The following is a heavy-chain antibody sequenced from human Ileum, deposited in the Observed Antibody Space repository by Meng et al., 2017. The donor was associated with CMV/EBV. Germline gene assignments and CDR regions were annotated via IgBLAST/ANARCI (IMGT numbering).Heavy chain of an antibody. CDR3: AREFSSNIDY. CDR1: GFTFSNYW. J-gene: IGHJ4*02. V-gene: IGHV3-7*01. CDR2: IKEDGSEK. Sequence: LGCGASGFTFSNYWMGWVRQAPGKGLEWVANIKEDGSEKYYVDSVKGRFTISRDNTENSVYLQMNSLRAEDTAVYFCAREFSSNIDYWGQGTLVTVSS. D-gene: IGHD6-6*01.